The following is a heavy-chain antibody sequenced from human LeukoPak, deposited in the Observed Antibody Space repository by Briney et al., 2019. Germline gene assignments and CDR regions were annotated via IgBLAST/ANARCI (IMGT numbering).Heavy chain of an antibody. J-gene: IGHJ6*02. Sequence: SVKVSCKASGGTFSSYAISWVRQAPGQGLEWMGGIIPTFGTANYAQKFQGRVTITADESTSTAYMELSSLRSEDTAVYYCAYPNYWYYYGMDVWGQGTTVTVSS. D-gene: IGHD1-7*01. CDR3: AYPNYWYYYGMDV. V-gene: IGHV1-69*13. CDR2: IIPTFGTA. CDR1: GGTFSSYA.